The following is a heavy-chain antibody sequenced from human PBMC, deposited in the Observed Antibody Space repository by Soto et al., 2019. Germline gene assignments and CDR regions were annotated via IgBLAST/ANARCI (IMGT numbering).Heavy chain of an antibody. CDR2: LSYDGSNT. D-gene: IGHD3-3*01. CDR3: ARDSGRFLEGVEP. V-gene: IGHV3-30-3*01. Sequence: QVQLVESGGGVVRPGKSLRLSCSASGFTFSNYAMHWVRQAPGKGLEWGAVLSYDGSNTYYADSLKGRFTISRDNSKNTLYLEMNSLRAADTAVYYCARDSGRFLEGVEPWGQGTLVTVSS. J-gene: IGHJ5*02. CDR1: GFTFSNYA.